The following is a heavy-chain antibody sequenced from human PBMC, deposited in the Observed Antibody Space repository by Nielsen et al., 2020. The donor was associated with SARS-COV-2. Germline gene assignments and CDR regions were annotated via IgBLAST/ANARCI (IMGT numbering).Heavy chain of an antibody. J-gene: IGHJ1*01. CDR3: GTDFQF. V-gene: IGHV1-24*01. CDR1: GYTLSELS. CDR2: FDPEEGET. Sequence: ASVKVSCKVSGYTLSELSIHWVRQAPEKGLEWIGGFDPEEGETIYAQKFQGRVTMTEDASTMTAYMDLSNLRSEDTAVYYCGTDFQFWGQGTLVTVSS.